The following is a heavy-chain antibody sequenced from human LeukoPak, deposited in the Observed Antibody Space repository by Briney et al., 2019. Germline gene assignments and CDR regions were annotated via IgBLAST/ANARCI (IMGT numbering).Heavy chain of an antibody. D-gene: IGHD6-13*01. CDR1: GFTFSSYA. CDR3: ARSIITSSWYLHFDY. CDR2: ISGSGGST. Sequence: GGSLRLSCAASGFTFSSYAMSWVRQAPGKGLEWVSAISGSGGSTYYADSVKGRFTISRDNSKNTLYLQMNSLRAEDTAVYFCARSIITSSWYLHFDYWGQGTLVTVSS. V-gene: IGHV3-23*01. J-gene: IGHJ4*02.